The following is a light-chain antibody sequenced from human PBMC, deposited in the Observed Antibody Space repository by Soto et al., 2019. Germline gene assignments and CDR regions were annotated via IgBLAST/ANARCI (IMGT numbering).Light chain of an antibody. J-gene: IGLJ2*01. Sequence: QSALTQPASVSGSPGQSITISCTGTSSDVGGYNYVSWYQQHPGKAPKLMIYDVSNRPSGVSNRFSGSKSGNTASLIISGLQAEDEADYYCNSYTSSSTVLFGGGTKVTVL. CDR3: NSYTSSSTVL. CDR1: SSDVGGYNY. CDR2: DVS. V-gene: IGLV2-14*01.